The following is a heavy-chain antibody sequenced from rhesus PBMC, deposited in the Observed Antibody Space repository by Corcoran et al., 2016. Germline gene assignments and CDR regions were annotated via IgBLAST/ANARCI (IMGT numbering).Heavy chain of an antibody. V-gene: IGHV4-73*01. CDR1: GASISGFYY. Sequence: QVILHQWGEGLVQPSETLSLSCDIHGASISGFYYWSWIRESPGKGLEGIGYIYGYAGPTKANPSLTTRVTISKDTSTNQFTLRLSSVTAADTAVYYCVKWADVWGRGVLVTVSS. J-gene: IGHJ5-2*02. CDR2: IYGYAGPT. CDR3: VKWADV.